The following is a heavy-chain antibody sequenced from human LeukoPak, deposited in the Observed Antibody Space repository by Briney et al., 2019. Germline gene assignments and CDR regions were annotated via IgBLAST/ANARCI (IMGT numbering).Heavy chain of an antibody. Sequence: ASVKVSCKASGYTFTSYYMHWVRQAPGQGLEWMGIINPSGGSTSYAQKFQGRVTMTRDMSTSTDYMELSSLRSEDTAVYYCATPSSSSSFDYWGQGTLVTVSS. CDR3: ATPSSSSSFDY. V-gene: IGHV1-46*01. J-gene: IGHJ4*02. D-gene: IGHD6-6*01. CDR1: GYTFTSYY. CDR2: INPSGGST.